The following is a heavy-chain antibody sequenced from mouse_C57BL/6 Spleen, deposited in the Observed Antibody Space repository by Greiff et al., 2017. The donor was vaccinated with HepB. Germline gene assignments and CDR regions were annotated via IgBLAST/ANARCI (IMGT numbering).Heavy chain of an antibody. CDR3: ARGGTTASFAY. V-gene: IGHV1-72*01. CDR1: GYTFTSYW. D-gene: IGHD1-2*01. Sequence: QVQLQQPGAELVKPGASVKLSCKASGYTFTSYWMHWVKQRPGRGLEWIGRIDPNSGGTKYNEKFKSKATLTVDKPSSPAYMQLSSLTSEDSAVYYCARGGTTASFAYWGQGTLVTVSA. CDR2: IDPNSGGT. J-gene: IGHJ3*01.